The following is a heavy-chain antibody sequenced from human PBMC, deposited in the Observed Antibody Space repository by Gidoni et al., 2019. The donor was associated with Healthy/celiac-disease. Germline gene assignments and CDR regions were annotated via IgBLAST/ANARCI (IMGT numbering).Heavy chain of an antibody. J-gene: IGHJ6*02. Sequence: QVQLQQWGAGLLKPSETLSLTCAVYGGSFSGYYWSWIRQPPGKGLEWIGEINHSGSTNFNPSLKSRVTISVDTSKNQFSLKLSSVTAADTAVYYWARGYCSGGSCGYDGMDVWGQGTTVTVSS. CDR1: GGSFSGYY. V-gene: IGHV4-34*01. CDR2: INHSGST. D-gene: IGHD2-15*01. CDR3: ARGYCSGGSCGYDGMDV.